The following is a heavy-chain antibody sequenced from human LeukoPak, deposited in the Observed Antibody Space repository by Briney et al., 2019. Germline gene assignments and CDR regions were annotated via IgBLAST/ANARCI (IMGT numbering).Heavy chain of an antibody. J-gene: IGHJ4*02. Sequence: PGGSPRLSCAASGFTFSSYGMHWVRQAPGKGLEWVAIMWYDGSNKYYTDSVKGRFTISRDNSKNTLYLQMNSLRVEDTAVYYCAREGTALVIAYWGQGTLVTVSS. CDR1: GFTFSSYG. CDR2: MWYDGSNK. V-gene: IGHV3-33*01. D-gene: IGHD5-18*01. CDR3: AREGTALVIAY.